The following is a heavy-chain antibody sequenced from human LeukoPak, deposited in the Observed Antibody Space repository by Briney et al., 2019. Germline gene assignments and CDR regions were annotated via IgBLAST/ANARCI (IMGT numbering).Heavy chain of an antibody. J-gene: IGHJ4*02. V-gene: IGHV3-23*01. Sequence: PGGSLRPSCAASGFTFNIYSMTWVRQAPGKGLEWVSKISGNGANTYYADSVKGRFTISRDNSKNTIYLQMNSLRADDTAVYYCATVTGWYPLDFWGQGNLVTVSS. CDR3: ATVTGWYPLDF. CDR2: ISGNGANT. D-gene: IGHD6-19*01. CDR1: GFTFNIYS.